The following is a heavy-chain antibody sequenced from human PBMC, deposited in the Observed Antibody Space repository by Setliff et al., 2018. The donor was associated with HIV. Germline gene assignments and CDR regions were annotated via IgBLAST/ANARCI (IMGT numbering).Heavy chain of an antibody. CDR2: INHGGDT. V-gene: IGHV4-34*01. D-gene: IGHD3-22*01. CDR3: ARVGDFYDGSGHYSVLDAFDM. J-gene: IGHJ3*02. Sequence: PSETLSLTCAVYGGSFSAYFWTWIRQPPQKRLEWIGEINHGGDTNYNPSLKSRVTISVGTSKNQFSLKLSSVTAADTAVYYCARVGDFYDGSGHYSVLDAFDMWGQGTKVTVSS. CDR1: GGSFSAYF.